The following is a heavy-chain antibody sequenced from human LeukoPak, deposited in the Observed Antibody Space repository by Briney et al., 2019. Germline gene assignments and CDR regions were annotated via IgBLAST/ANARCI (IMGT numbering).Heavy chain of an antibody. CDR1: GFTFSSYA. CDR2: ISGSGGST. J-gene: IGHJ3*02. CDR3: AADGYDYVWGSYRLPPAFDI. D-gene: IGHD3-16*02. Sequence: GGSLRLSCAASGFTFSSYAMSWVRQAPGKGLEWVSAISGSGGSTYYADSVKGRFTISRDNSKNTLYLQMNSLRAEDTAVYYCAADGYDYVWGSYRLPPAFDIWGQGTMVTVSS. V-gene: IGHV3-23*01.